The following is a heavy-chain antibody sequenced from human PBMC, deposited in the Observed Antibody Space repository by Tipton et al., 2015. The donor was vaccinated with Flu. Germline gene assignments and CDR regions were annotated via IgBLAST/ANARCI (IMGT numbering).Heavy chain of an antibody. Sequence: QLVQSGAEVKKPGASVKVSCKASGYTFTSYYMHWVRQAPGQGLEWMGIINPSGGSTSYAQKFQGRVTMTRDTSTSTVYMELSSLRSEDTAVYYCAIVAGTAGGQTGAFDIGGQGTRVTVSS. CDR3: AIVAGTAGGQTGAFDI. CDR1: GYTFTSYY. CDR2: INPSGGST. J-gene: IGHJ3*02. D-gene: IGHD3-10*01. V-gene: IGHV1-46*01.